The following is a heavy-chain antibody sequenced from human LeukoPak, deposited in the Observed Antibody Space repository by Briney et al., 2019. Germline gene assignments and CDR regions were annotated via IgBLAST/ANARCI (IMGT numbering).Heavy chain of an antibody. CDR1: GGTFSSYA. CDR2: IIPIFGTA. CDR3: AIITMVRGVTITGGWFDP. J-gene: IGHJ5*02. V-gene: IGHV1-69*13. D-gene: IGHD3-10*01. Sequence: SVKVSCKASGGTFSSYASSWVRQAPGQGLEWMGGIIPIFGTANYAQKFQGRVTITADESTSTAYMELSSLRSEDTAVYYCAIITMVRGVTITGGWFDPWGQGTLVTVSS.